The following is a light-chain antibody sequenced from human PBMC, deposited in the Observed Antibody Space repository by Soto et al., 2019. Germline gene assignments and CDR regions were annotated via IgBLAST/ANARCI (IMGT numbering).Light chain of an antibody. CDR1: SSNIGNSY. CDR3: GTWDSSLSAGV. V-gene: IGLV1-51*01. CDR2: DNY. J-gene: IGLJ1*01. Sequence: QSVLTQPPSVSAAPGQKVTISCSGSSSNIGNSYVCWYQQLPGTAPKLLICDNYERPSGIPDRFSGSKSGTSATLGITGLQTGDEADYYCGTWDSSLSAGVFGTGTKLTVL.